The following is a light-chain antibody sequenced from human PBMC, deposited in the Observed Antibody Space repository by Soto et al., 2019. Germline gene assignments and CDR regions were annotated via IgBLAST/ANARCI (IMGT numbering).Light chain of an antibody. Sequence: DIQLTQSPSSLSASVGDRVTITCRASQGISNYLAWYQQKPGKVPKLLIYAASTLQSGVPSRFSGSGSGTDFTLTISILQPEDVATYYCQQYNSAPFFGQGTRLEIK. V-gene: IGKV1-27*01. CDR3: QQYNSAPF. J-gene: IGKJ5*01. CDR1: QGISNY. CDR2: AAS.